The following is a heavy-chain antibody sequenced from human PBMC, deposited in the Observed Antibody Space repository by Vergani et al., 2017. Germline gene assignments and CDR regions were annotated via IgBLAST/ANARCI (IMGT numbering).Heavy chain of an antibody. V-gene: IGHV4-31*03. CDR3: ARARGEGDAFDI. CDR1: GGSISSGGYY. Sequence: QVQLQESGPGLVKPSQTLSLTCTVSGGSISSGGYYWSWLRQHPGKGLEWIGYIYYSGSTYYHPSLKSRVTIAVDTSKNQFSRKLSSVSAADTAVYYCARARGEGDAFDIWGQGTMVTVSS. J-gene: IGHJ3*02. CDR2: IYYSGST.